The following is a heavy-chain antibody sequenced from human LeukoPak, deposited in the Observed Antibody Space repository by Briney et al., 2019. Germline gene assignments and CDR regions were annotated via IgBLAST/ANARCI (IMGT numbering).Heavy chain of an antibody. J-gene: IGHJ4*02. CDR3: ARDGPGPSGNYIDY. Sequence: GASVKVSCKASGYTFTGYYIHWVRRAPGHGLEWMGWINPNSGGTNYAQNFQGRVTMTRDTSLTTAYMELSRLSSDDTAVYFCARDGPGPSGNYIDYWGLGTLVTVSS. CDR2: INPNSGGT. CDR1: GYTFTGYY. D-gene: IGHD1-26*01. V-gene: IGHV1-2*02.